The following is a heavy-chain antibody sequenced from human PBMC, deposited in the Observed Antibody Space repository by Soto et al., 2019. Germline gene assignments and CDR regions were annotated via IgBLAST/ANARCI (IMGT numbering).Heavy chain of an antibody. CDR2: INPGDSDT. J-gene: IGHJ5*02. CDR3: VRLLIYYYFWSGRNWFDP. D-gene: IGHD3-3*01. V-gene: IGHV5-51*01. CDR1: GYSFTTYW. Sequence: GESLKISCQASGYSFTTYWIGWVRLMPGRGLEYMAIINPGDSDTRYNPSFRGQVTISADKSITTAYLQWSSLKASDTAMYYCVRLLIYYYFWSGRNWFDPWGQGTQVTVSS.